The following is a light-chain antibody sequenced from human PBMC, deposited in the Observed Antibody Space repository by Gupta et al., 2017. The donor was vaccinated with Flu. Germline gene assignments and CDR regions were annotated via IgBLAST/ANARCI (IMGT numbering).Light chain of an antibody. CDR1: SQDVGSYMP. V-gene: IGLV2-23*02. CDR2: EVS. CDR3: CSYAGSSTLSV. J-gene: IGLJ3*02. Sequence: IDISCPGTSQDVGSYMPVYWYQQHPGQAPKLMIYEVSKRPSGVSNRFSGSKSGNTASLTISGLQAEDEADYYCCSYAGSSTLSVFGGGTKLTVL.